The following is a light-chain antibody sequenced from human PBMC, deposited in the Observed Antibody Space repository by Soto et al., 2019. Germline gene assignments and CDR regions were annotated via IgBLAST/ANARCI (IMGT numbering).Light chain of an antibody. Sequence: QAVVTQPASVSGSPGQSITISCTGTSTDIGNYNLVSWYQFHPGKAPKVMIYEVTKRPSGVSDRFSGSKSGNTASLTISGLQAEDDTNYYCCSYAGGTWVFGGGTKLTVL. CDR3: CSYAGGTWV. V-gene: IGLV2-23*02. CDR1: STDIGNYNL. J-gene: IGLJ3*02. CDR2: EVT.